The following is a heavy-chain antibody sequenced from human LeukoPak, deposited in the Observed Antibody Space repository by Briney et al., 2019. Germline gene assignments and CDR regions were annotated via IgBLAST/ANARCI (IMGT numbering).Heavy chain of an antibody. CDR2: ISWNSGSI. J-gene: IGHJ4*02. D-gene: IGHD5-12*01. CDR1: GFTFDDYA. CDR3: AKGTSGYDLSGDFDY. Sequence: SGGSLRLSCAASGFTFDDYAMHWVRQAPGKGLEWVSGISWNSGSIGYADSVKGRFTISRDNAKNSLYLQMNSLRAEDTALYYCAKGTSGYDLSGDFDYWGQGTLVTVSS. V-gene: IGHV3-9*01.